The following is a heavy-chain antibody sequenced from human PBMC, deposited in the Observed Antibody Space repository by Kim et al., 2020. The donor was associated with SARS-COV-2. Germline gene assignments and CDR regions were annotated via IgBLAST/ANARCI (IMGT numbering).Heavy chain of an antibody. V-gene: IGHV3-48*02. Sequence: GGSLRLSCAASGFTFNTFDMNWVRQATGKGLEWISYIPSSSSTISYVDSVKGRFTISRDNAKNSLYLQMNRMRDEDTAVYYCARLRYYGMNVWGQGTTVTVSS. CDR2: IPSSSSTI. CDR3: ARLRYYGMNV. D-gene: IGHD3-16*01. J-gene: IGHJ6*02. CDR1: GFTFNTFD.